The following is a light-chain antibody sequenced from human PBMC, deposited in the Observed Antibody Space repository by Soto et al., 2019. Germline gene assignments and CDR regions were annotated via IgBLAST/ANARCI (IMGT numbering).Light chain of an antibody. J-gene: IGLJ1*01. CDR2: NNN. CDR3: AAWDDSLSGYV. V-gene: IGLV1-44*01. Sequence: QSALTQPPSASGTPGQRVSISCSGSGSNIGSNTVNWYQQLPGTAPKLLMYNNNQRPSGVPDRFSGSKSGTSASLAISGLQSEDEADYYCAAWDDSLSGYVFGTGTRSPS. CDR1: GSNIGSNT.